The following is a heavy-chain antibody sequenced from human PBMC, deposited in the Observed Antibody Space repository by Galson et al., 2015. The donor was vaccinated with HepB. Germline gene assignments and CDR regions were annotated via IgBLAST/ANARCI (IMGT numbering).Heavy chain of an antibody. J-gene: IGHJ4*02. D-gene: IGHD1-26*01. CDR2: ISSAGTTQ. CDR3: ARDAMGRGSGSYSAFDY. CDR1: GFTFNTYT. V-gene: IGHV3-30-3*01. Sequence: LRLSCAASGFTFNTYTMHWVRQAPGKGLEWVTTISSAGTTQYYADSVRGRFTISRDNSQNILDLQMNTLRREDTAVYYCARDAMGRGSGSYSAFDYWGQGTLVTVSS.